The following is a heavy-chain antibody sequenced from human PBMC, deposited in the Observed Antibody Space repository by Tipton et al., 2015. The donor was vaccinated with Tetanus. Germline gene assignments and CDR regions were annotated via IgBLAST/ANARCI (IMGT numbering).Heavy chain of an antibody. CDR2: IYHSGST. D-gene: IGHD3-22*01. V-gene: IGHV4-4*02. J-gene: IGHJ3*02. Sequence: LSLTCAVSGGSISSSNWWSWVRQPPGKGLEWIGEIYHSGSTNYNPSLKSRVTISVDKSKNHFSLKLSSVTAADTAVYYCARLYYYDSSVSAAFDIWGQGTMVTVSS. CDR3: ARLYYYDSSVSAAFDI. CDR1: GGSISSSNW.